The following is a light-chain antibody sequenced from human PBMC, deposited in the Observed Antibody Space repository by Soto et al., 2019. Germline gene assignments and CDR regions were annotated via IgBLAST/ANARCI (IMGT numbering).Light chain of an antibody. CDR2: GVS. CDR1: QSDTSN. V-gene: IGKV3-11*01. J-gene: IGKJ4*01. Sequence: EIVLTQSSATLSLSPGERATLSCRASQSDTSNALAWYQQKPCQAPRLLIYGVSSRATGIPDRFSGSGSGTDFTLTISSLEPEDFAVYYCQQRSKWPLTFGGGTKVEIK. CDR3: QQRSKWPLT.